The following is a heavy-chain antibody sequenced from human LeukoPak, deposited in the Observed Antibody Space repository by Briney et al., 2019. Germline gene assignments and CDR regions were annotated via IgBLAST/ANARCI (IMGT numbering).Heavy chain of an antibody. Sequence: PSETLSLTCVVYGGSFSGYYWNWIRQPPGKGLEWIGEINHSGSTNYNPSLKSRVTISVDTSKNQFSLKLSPVTAADTAVYYCARGSEEYDYVWGSYRYSPWFDPWGQGTLVTVSS. V-gene: IGHV4-34*01. CDR3: ARGSEEYDYVWGSYRYSPWFDP. J-gene: IGHJ5*02. D-gene: IGHD3-16*02. CDR2: INHSGST. CDR1: GGSFSGYY.